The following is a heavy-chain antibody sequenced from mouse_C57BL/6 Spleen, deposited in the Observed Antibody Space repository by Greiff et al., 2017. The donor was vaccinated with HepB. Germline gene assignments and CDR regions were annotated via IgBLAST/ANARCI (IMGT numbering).Heavy chain of an antibody. CDR3: ARGITTVVATKAWFAY. D-gene: IGHD1-1*01. Sequence: VQLQQSGAELVKPGASVKLSCKASGYTFTSYWMHWVKQRPGQGLEWIGMIHPNSGSTNYNEKFKSKATLTVDKSSSTAYMQLSSRTSEDSAVYFWARGITTVVATKAWFAYWGQGTLVTVSA. J-gene: IGHJ3*01. CDR2: IHPNSGST. CDR1: GYTFTSYW. V-gene: IGHV1-64*01.